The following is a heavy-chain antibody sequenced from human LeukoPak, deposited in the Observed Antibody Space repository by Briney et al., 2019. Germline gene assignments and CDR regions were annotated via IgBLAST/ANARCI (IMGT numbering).Heavy chain of an antibody. J-gene: IGHJ4*02. CDR1: GFTVSSNY. Sequence: PGGSLRLSCAASGFTVSSNYMSWVRQAPRKGLEWIGYIYHSGSTYYNPSLKSRVTISVDRSKNQFSLKLSSVTAADTAVYYCARGPPGSGYFDYWGQGTLVTVSS. CDR2: IYHSGST. CDR3: ARGPPGSGYFDY. D-gene: IGHD3-22*01. V-gene: IGHV4-4*02.